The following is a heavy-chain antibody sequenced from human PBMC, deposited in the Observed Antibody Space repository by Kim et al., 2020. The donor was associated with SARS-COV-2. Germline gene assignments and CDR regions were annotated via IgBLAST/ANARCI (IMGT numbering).Heavy chain of an antibody. CDR1: GFTFSSYW. Sequence: GGSLRLSCAASGFTFSSYWMHWVRQAPGKGLVWVSRINSDGISTSYADSVKGRFTISRDNAKNTLYLQMNSLRAEDTAVYYCARGRYYYYDSSGYYLDAFDIWGQGTMVTVSS. CDR2: INSDGIST. V-gene: IGHV3-74*01. CDR3: ARGRYYYYDSSGYYLDAFDI. D-gene: IGHD3-22*01. J-gene: IGHJ3*02.